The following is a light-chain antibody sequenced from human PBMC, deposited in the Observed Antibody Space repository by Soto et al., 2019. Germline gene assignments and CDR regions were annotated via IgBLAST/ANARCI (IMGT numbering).Light chain of an antibody. V-gene: IGLV2-14*01. CDR1: SSDVGGYNY. J-gene: IGLJ1*01. CDR3: SSYTSSSTLLDV. Sequence: QSALTQPASVSGSPGQSITISCTGTSSDVGGYNYVSWYPQQPGKAPKLMIYDVSNRPSGVSNRFSGSKSGNTASLTISGLQGEDEADYYCSSYTSSSTLLDVFGTGTKLTVL. CDR2: DVS.